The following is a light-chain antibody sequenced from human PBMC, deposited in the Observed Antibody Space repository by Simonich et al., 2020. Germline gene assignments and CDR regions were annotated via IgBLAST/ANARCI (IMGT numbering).Light chain of an antibody. J-gene: IGKJ5*01. CDR3: MQSIQLPIT. CDR2: EGS. CDR1: QSLLHSDGKTY. V-gene: IGKV2D-29*02. Sequence: DIVMTQTPLSLSVTPGQPASISCKSSQSLLHSDGKTYLYWYLQKPGQSPQLLFYEGSNRFAGVPDRFSGSGSGTDFTLKISRVEAEDVGVYYCMQSIQLPITFGQGTRLEIK.